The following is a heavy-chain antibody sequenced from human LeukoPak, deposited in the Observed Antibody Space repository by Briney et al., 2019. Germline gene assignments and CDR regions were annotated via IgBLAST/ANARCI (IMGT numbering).Heavy chain of an antibody. CDR1: GGSFSSYY. CDR2: IYYSGST. V-gene: IGHV4-39*07. CDR3: ARDWFGGAMPFDY. Sequence: SETLSLTCAVYGGSFSSYYWGWIRQPPGQGLEWIGSIYYSGSTYYNPSLKSRVTISVDTSKNQFSLKLSSVTAADTAVYYCARDWFGGAMPFDYWGQGTLVTVSS. J-gene: IGHJ4*02. D-gene: IGHD3-16*01.